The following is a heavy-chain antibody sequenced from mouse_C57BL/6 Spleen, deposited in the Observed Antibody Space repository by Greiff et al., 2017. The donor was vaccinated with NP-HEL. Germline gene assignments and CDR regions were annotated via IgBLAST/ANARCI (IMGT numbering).Heavy chain of an antibody. CDR3: ARPAFAY. CDR1: GFTFSDYY. V-gene: IGHV5-12*01. CDR2: ISNGGGRT. Sequence: EVKLMESGGGLVQPGGSLKLSCAASGFTFSDYYMYWVRQTPEKRLEWVAYISNGGGRTYYPDNVKGRFTISRDNAKNTLYLQMSRLKSEDTAMYYCARPAFAYWGQGTLVTVSA. J-gene: IGHJ3*01.